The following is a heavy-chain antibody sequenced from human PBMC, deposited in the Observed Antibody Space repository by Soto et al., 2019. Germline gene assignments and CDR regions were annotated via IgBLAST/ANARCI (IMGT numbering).Heavy chain of an antibody. V-gene: IGHV3-23*01. D-gene: IGHD3-10*01. CDR1: RFTFRNYG. CDR3: ATRYGSGRYREFTSYYGMDI. Sequence: GSLRLSCAASRFTFRNYGMSWVRQGPGKGLEWVSGISPTGEQRFYVDSVKGRFFISRDNSQNTLSLEMSNLRADDTAVYYCATRYGSGRYREFTSYYGMDIWGQGTSVTVSS. CDR2: ISPTGEQR. J-gene: IGHJ6*02.